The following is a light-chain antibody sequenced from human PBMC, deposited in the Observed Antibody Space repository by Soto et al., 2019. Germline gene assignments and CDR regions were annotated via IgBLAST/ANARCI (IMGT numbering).Light chain of an antibody. Sequence: QSVLTQPPSASGTPGQRVTISCSGSSSNIGANPIIWYQQLPGTAPKLLIYNNDQRPSGVPDRFSASKSGTSASLAISGLQSEDEADYYCEAWDDSLYGAVLGGGTKLTVL. V-gene: IGLV1-44*01. CDR2: NND. J-gene: IGLJ2*01. CDR3: EAWDDSLYGAV. CDR1: SSNIGANP.